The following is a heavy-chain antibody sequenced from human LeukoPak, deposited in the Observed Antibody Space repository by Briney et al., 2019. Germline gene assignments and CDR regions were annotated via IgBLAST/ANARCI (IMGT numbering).Heavy chain of an antibody. D-gene: IGHD2-2*01. J-gene: IGHJ4*02. Sequence: SETLSLSCTVSGVSISSYYWTWIRQRPGKGLAWIGYIYYSGSTNYNPSLKSRVTISVDTSKNQFSLKLSSVTAADTAVYYCARERYDWYQLERAFDYWGQGTLVTVSS. V-gene: IGHV4-59*01. CDR2: IYYSGST. CDR1: GVSISSYY. CDR3: ARERYDWYQLERAFDY.